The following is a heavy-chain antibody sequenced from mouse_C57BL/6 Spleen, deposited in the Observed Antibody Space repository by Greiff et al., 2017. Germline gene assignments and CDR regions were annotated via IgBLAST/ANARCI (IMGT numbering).Heavy chain of an antibody. CDR1: GYAFSSSW. V-gene: IGHV1-82*01. Sequence: QVQLQQSGPELVKPGASVKISCKASGYAFSSSWMNWVKQRPGKGLEWIGRIYPGDGDTNYNGKFKGKATLTADKSSSTAYMQLSSLTSEDSAVYFCARNYDWDYWGQGTTRTVSS. CDR2: IYPGDGDT. D-gene: IGHD2-4*01. CDR3: ARNYDWDY. J-gene: IGHJ2*01.